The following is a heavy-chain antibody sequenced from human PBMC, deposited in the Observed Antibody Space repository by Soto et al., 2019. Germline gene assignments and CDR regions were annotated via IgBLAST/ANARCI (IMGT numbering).Heavy chain of an antibody. Sequence: PWGSLRLSCAASGFNFINYAINFFRHSPLKWLEWVSAISNSGGNTYYADSVKGRFTTSRDNSKSTLYLRMNSLRAEDTAVYYCAKDRILPAGIWSGFDFWGQGALVTVSS. CDR2: ISNSGGNT. CDR1: GFNFINYA. J-gene: IGHJ4*02. V-gene: IGHV3-23*01. D-gene: IGHD2-2*02. CDR3: AKDRILPAGIWSGFDF.